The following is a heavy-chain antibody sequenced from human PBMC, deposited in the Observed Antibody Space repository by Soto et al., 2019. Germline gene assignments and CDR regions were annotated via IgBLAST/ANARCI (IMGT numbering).Heavy chain of an antibody. J-gene: IGHJ3*02. Sequence: EVQLEESGGDLVQPGGSLRLSCAASGFTLSAYWMTWVRQAPGKGLEWVANINRDGSKKSYLDSVRGRFTISRDNVGNSLYLLMDSLRADDTALYYCARDVSPGSRSLYLDAFDIWGQGTMVTVSS. V-gene: IGHV3-7*05. CDR2: INRDGSKK. CDR1: GFTLSAYW. CDR3: ARDVSPGSRSLYLDAFDI. D-gene: IGHD3-10*01.